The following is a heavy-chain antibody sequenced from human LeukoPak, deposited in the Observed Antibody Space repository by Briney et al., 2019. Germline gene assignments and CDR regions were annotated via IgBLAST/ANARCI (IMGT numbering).Heavy chain of an antibody. D-gene: IGHD2-15*01. Sequence: ASVKVSCKASGGTFSSYAISWVRQAPGQGLEWMGGIIPIFGTANYAQKFQGRVTITADESTSTAYMEPSSLRSEDTAVYYCAGGDCSGGSCYSNAFDIWGQGTMVTVSS. CDR2: IIPIFGTA. V-gene: IGHV1-69*13. CDR3: AGGDCSGGSCYSNAFDI. J-gene: IGHJ3*02. CDR1: GGTFSSYA.